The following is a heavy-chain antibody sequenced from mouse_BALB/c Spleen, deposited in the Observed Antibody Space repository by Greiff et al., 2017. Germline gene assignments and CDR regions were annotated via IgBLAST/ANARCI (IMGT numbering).Heavy chain of an antibody. V-gene: IGHV5-12-1*01. CDR1: GFAFSSYD. D-gene: IGHD4-1*01. Sequence: EVKLVESGGGLVKPGGSLKLSCAASGFAFSSYDMSWVRQTPEKRLEWVAYISSGGGSTYYPDTVKGRFTISRDNAKNTLYLQMSSLKSEDTAMYYCARLGRRYFDYWGQGTTLTVSS. CDR2: ISSGGGST. J-gene: IGHJ2*01. CDR3: ARLGRRYFDY.